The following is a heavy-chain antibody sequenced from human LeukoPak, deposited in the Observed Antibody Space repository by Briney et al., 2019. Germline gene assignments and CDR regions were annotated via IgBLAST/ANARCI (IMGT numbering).Heavy chain of an antibody. CDR3: ARGRQWLANDY. CDR2: IYYSGST. J-gene: IGHJ4*02. Sequence: SETLSLTCTVSGGSISSYYWSWLRQPPGKGLEWIGYIYYSGSTNYNPSLKSRVTISVDTSKNQFSLKLSSVTAADTAVYYCARGRQWLANDYWGQGTLVTVSS. V-gene: IGHV4-59*01. D-gene: IGHD6-19*01. CDR1: GGSISSYY.